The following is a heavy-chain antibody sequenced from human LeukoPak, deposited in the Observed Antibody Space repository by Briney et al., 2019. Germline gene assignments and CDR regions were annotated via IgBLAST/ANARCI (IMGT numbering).Heavy chain of an antibody. CDR3: AREGVGATVGGDAFDI. CDR2: IYTSGST. Sequence: SETLSLTCTVSGYSISSGYYWSWIRQPAGKGLEWIGRIYTSGSTNYNPSLKSRVTMSVDTSKNQFSLKLSSVTAADTAVYYCAREGVGATVGGDAFDIWGQGTMVTVSS. J-gene: IGHJ3*02. CDR1: GYSISSGYY. D-gene: IGHD1-26*01. V-gene: IGHV4-4*07.